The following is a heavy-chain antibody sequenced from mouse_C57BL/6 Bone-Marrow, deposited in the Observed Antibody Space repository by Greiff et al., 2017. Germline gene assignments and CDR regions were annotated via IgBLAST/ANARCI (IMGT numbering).Heavy chain of an antibody. V-gene: IGHV1-80*01. CDR1: GYAFSSYW. CDR2: IYPGDGDT. Sequence: QVQLKQSGAELVKPGASVKISCKASGYAFSSYWMNWVKQRPGKGLEWIGQIYPGDGDTNYNGKFKGKATLTADKSSSTAYMQLSSLTSEDSAVYFCARRGNYYGSSSFAYWGQGTLVTVSA. J-gene: IGHJ3*01. D-gene: IGHD1-1*01. CDR3: ARRGNYYGSSSFAY.